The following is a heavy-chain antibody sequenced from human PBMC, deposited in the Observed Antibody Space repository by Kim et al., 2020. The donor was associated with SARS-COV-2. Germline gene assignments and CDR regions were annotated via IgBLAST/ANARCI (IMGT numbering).Heavy chain of an antibody. CDR3: ASPSDYYGSGSYYKKRFDY. D-gene: IGHD3-10*01. V-gene: IGHV3-23*01. CDR1: GFTFSSYA. Sequence: GGSLRLSCAASGFTFSSYAMSWVRQAPGKGLEWVSAISGSGGSTYYADSVKGRFTISRDNSKNTLYLQMNSLRAEDTAVYYCASPSDYYGSGSYYKKRFDYWGQGTLVTVSS. CDR2: ISGSGGST. J-gene: IGHJ4*02.